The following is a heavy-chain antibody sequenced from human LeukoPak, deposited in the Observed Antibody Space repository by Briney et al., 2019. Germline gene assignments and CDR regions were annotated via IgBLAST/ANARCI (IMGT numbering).Heavy chain of an antibody. CDR1: GGSISSSSYY. D-gene: IGHD3-22*01. Sequence: SETLSLTCTVSGGSISSSSYYWGWIRQPPGKGLEWIGSIYYSGSTYYNPSLKSRVTISVDTSKNQFSLKLSSVTAADTAVYYCARATQTYYYDSSGFRGIGAFDIWGQGTMVTVSS. CDR3: ARATQTYYYDSSGFRGIGAFDI. V-gene: IGHV4-39*07. J-gene: IGHJ3*02. CDR2: IYYSGST.